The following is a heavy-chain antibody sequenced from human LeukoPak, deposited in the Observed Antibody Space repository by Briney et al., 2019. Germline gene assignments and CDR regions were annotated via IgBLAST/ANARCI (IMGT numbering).Heavy chain of an antibody. CDR3: ARESDFWSGYYSVLDY. D-gene: IGHD3-3*01. V-gene: IGHV3-48*03. J-gene: IGHJ4*02. CDR1: GFTFSNHE. CDR2: ISSSGSTI. Sequence: PGGSLRLRCAASGFTFSNHEMNWVRQAAGKGLEWVSYISSSGSTIYYADSVKGRFTISRDNAKNSLDLQMNSLRAEDTAVYYCARESDFWSGYYSVLDYWGQGTLVTVSS.